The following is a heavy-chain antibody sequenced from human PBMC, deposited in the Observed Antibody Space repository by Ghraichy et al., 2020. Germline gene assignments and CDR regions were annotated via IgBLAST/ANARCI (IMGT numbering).Heavy chain of an antibody. CDR3: ARDRSSYYDSSGCNDY. CDR1: GYTFTSYG. Sequence: ASVKVSCKASGYTFTSYGISWVRQAPGQGLEWMGWISAYNGNTNYAQKLQGRVTMTTDTSTGTAYMELRSLRSDDTAVYYCARDRSSYYDSSGCNDYWGQGTLVTVSS. CDR2: ISAYNGNT. J-gene: IGHJ4*02. D-gene: IGHD3-22*01. V-gene: IGHV1-18*01.